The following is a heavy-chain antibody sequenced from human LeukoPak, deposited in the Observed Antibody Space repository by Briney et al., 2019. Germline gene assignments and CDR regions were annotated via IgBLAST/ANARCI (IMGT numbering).Heavy chain of an antibody. J-gene: IGHJ4*02. CDR3: ARGSSAYDFDY. CDR2: IFSGGST. CDR1: GFSVTGNY. Sequence: PGGSLRLSCAASGFSVTGNYMSWVRQAPGKGLEWVSVIFSGGSTYYADSVKGRFTISRDNSNNTLNLQMNSLRAEDTAVYYCARGSSAYDFDYWGQGTLVTVSS. D-gene: IGHD5-12*01. V-gene: IGHV3-66*01.